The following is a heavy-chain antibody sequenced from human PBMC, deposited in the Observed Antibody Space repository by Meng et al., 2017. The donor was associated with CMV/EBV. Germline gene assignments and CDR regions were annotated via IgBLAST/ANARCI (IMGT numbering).Heavy chain of an antibody. D-gene: IGHD3-22*01. CDR2: IYYSGST. V-gene: IGHV4-59*01. CDR1: GGSISSYY. Sequence: ETLSLTCTVSGGSISSYYWSWIRQPPGKGLEWIGYIYYSGSTNYNPSLKSRVTISVDTSKNQFSLKLSSVTAADTAVYYCARDRSGGYYYYWGQGTLVTVSS. J-gene: IGHJ4*02. CDR3: ARDRSGGYYYY.